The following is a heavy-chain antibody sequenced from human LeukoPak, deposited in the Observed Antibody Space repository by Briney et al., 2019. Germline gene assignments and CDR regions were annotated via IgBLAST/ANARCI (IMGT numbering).Heavy chain of an antibody. D-gene: IGHD4-23*01. J-gene: IGHJ4*02. V-gene: IGHV3-7*01. CDR1: GFTFSSYW. CDR2: INQDGSEK. Sequence: PPGGSLRLSCAASGFTFSSYWMSWVRQAPGKGLEWVANINQDGSEKYYLDSVKGRFIISRDSTKNSLYLQMNSLRAEDTAVYYCARDWFTYDYGANSGYWGQGTLVTVSS. CDR3: ARDWFTYDYGANSGY.